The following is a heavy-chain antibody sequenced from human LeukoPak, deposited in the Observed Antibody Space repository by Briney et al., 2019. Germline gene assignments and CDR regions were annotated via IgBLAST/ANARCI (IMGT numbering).Heavy chain of an antibody. CDR3: ARDRGCSGGSCYPMKHNWFDP. CDR1: GGTFSSYA. CDR2: IIPIFGTA. J-gene: IGHJ5*02. V-gene: IGHV1-69*05. Sequence: SVKVSXKASGGTFSSYAISWVRQAPGQGLEWMGRIIPIFGTANYAQKFQGRVTITTDESTSTAYMELSSLRSEDTAVYYCARDRGCSGGSCYPMKHNWFDPWGQGTLVTVSS. D-gene: IGHD2-15*01.